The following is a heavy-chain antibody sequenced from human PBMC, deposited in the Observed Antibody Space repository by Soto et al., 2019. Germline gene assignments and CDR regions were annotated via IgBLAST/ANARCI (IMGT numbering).Heavy chain of an antibody. CDR3: AKEPHYGDYFNWFDP. CDR2: ISGSGGST. CDR1: GFTFSSYA. V-gene: IGHV3-23*01. D-gene: IGHD4-17*01. J-gene: IGHJ5*02. Sequence: TGGSLRLSCAASGFTFSSYAMSWVRQAPGKGLEWVSAISGSGGSTYYADSVKGRFTISRDNSKNTLYLQMNSLRAEDTAVYYCAKEPHYGDYFNWFDPWGQGTLVTVSS.